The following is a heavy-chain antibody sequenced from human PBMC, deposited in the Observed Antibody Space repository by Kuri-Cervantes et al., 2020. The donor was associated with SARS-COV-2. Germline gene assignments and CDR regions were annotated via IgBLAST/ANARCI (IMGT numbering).Heavy chain of an antibody. CDR1: GYTFTTYG. CDR3: ARRVRGEWLSQYYFDY. D-gene: IGHD3-3*01. CDR2: IIPIFGTA. V-gene: IGHV1-69*06. J-gene: IGHJ4*02. Sequence: GGSLRLSCKASGYTFTTYGITWVRQAPGQGLEWMGGIIPIFGTANYAQKFQGRVTITADKSTSTAYMELSSLRSEDTAVYYCARRVRGEWLSQYYFDYWGQGTLVTVSS.